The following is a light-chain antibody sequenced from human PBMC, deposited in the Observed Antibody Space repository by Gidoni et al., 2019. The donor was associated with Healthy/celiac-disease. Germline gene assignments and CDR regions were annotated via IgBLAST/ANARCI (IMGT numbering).Light chain of an antibody. V-gene: IGKV3-15*01. CDR3: QQYNNWPPIT. J-gene: IGKJ5*01. CDR1: QSVSSN. CDR2: GAS. Sequence: EIVMTQSPATLSVSPGERATLSCRASQSVSSNLAWYQQKPGPAPRILSYGASTRATGIPDRFSGSGSGTEFTLTISSLQSEDFAVYYCQQYNNWPPITFXQXTRLEIK.